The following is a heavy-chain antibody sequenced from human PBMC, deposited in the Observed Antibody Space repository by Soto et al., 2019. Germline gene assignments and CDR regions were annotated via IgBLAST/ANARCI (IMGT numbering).Heavy chain of an antibody. J-gene: IGHJ5*02. V-gene: IGHV1-18*01. CDR2: ISAYNGNT. Sequence: ASVKVSCKASGYTFTSYGISWVRQAPGQGLEWMGWISAYNGNTNYAQKLQGRVTMTTDTSTSTAYMELRSLRSDDTAVYYCARDGRYTIFGVVRAWGQGTLVTVSS. CDR3: ARDGRYTIFGVVRA. CDR1: GYTFTSYG. D-gene: IGHD3-3*01.